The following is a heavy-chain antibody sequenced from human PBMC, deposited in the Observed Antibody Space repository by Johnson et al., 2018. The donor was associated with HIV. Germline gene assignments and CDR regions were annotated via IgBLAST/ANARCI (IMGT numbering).Heavy chain of an antibody. CDR3: ARDEAAVRMVANDAFDI. CDR1: GFTFSNCA. V-gene: IGHV3-23*03. D-gene: IGHD6-13*01. Sequence: VQLVESGGGLIQPGGSLRLSCAASGFTFSNCAMSWVRQAPVKGLAWVSVIFSVGDVYYADSVKGRFTISRDNAKNSLYLQMNSLRAEDTAVYYCARDEAAVRMVANDAFDIWGQGTMVTVSS. CDR2: IFSVGDV. J-gene: IGHJ3*02.